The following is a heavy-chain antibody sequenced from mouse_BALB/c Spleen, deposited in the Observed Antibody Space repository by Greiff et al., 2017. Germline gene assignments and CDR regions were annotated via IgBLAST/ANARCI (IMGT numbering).Heavy chain of an antibody. CDR1: GFTFSSYA. Sequence: EVMLVESGGGLVKPGGSLKLSCAASGFTFSSYAMSWVRQTPEKRLEWVASISSGGSTYYPDSVKGRFTISRDNARNILYLQMSSLRSEDTAMYYCARGGMEAYDYHGGGYFDYWGQGTTLTVSS. CDR3: ARGGMEAYDYHGGGYFDY. J-gene: IGHJ2*01. CDR2: ISSGGST. D-gene: IGHD2-4*01. V-gene: IGHV5-6-5*01.